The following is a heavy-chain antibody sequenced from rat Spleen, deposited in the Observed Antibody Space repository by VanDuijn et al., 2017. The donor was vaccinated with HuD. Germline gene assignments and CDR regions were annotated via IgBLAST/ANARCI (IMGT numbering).Heavy chain of an antibody. CDR1: GYSITSNY. J-gene: IGHJ4*01. Sequence: EVQLQESGPGLVKPSQSLSLTCSVTGYSITSNYWGWIRKFPGNKMEWMGYISHSGSTIYNPSLKSRISITRDTSKNQYFLQLNSGTTEDTATYYCRRVPLGPYVMDAWGQGASVTVSS. V-gene: IGHV3-1*01. CDR2: ISHSGST. D-gene: IGHD3-2*01. CDR3: RRVPLGPYVMDA.